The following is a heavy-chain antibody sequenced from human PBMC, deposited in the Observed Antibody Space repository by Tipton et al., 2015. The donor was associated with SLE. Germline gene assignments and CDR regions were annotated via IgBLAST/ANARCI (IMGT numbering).Heavy chain of an antibody. Sequence: GSLRLSCAVYGGSFSGYYWSWIRQPPGKGLEWIGEINHSGSTNYNPSLKSRVTISVDRSKNQFSLKLSSVTAADTAVYYCARVSRIVALDYWGQGTLVTVSS. D-gene: IGHD5-12*01. CDR2: INHSGST. CDR1: GGSFSGYY. CDR3: ARVSRIVALDY. V-gene: IGHV4-34*01. J-gene: IGHJ4*02.